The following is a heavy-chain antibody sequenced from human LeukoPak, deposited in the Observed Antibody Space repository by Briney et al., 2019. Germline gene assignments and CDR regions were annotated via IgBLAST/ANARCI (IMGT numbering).Heavy chain of an antibody. CDR3: ASAGVLNYDILPYYFDY. CDR2: IYYSGST. CDR1: GGSISSGDYY. Sequence: SQTLPLTCTVSGGSISSGDYYWSWIRQPPGKGLEWIGYIYYSGSTYYNPSLKSRVTISVDTSKNQFSLKLSSVTAADTAVYYCASAGVLNYDILPYYFDYWGQGTLVTVSS. D-gene: IGHD3-9*01. J-gene: IGHJ4*02. V-gene: IGHV4-30-4*01.